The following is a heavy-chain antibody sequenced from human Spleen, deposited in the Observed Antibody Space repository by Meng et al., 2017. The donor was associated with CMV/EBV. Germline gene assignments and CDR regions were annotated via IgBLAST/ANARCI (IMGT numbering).Heavy chain of an antibody. J-gene: IGHJ4*02. D-gene: IGHD2-15*01. CDR1: GYTFTSYY. V-gene: IGHV1-46*01. Sequence: QVQLVQSGAEVKKPWVSVKVSCKASGYTFTSYYMHWVRQAPGQGLEWMGIINPSGGSTSYAQKFQGRVTMTRDTSTSTVYMELSSLRSEDTAVYYCARGYCSGGSCYSFDYWGQGTLVTVSS. CDR3: ARGYCSGGSCYSFDY. CDR2: INPSGGST.